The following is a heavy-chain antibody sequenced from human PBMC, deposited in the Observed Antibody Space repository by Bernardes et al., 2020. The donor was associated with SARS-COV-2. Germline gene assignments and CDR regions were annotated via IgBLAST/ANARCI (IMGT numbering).Heavy chain of an antibody. CDR2: IYSGGST. V-gene: IGHV3-66*01. CDR1: GFTVSSNY. Sequence: GGSLRLSCAASGFTVSSNYMSWVRQAPGKGLEWVSVIYSGGSTYYADSVKGRFTISRDNSKNTLYLQMNSLRAEDTAVYYCARDLITRGMDVWGQGTTVTVSS. CDR3: ARDLITRGMDV. J-gene: IGHJ6*02.